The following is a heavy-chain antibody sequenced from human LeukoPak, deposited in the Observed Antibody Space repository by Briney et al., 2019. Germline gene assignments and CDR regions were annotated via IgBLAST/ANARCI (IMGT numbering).Heavy chain of an antibody. D-gene: IGHD1-26*01. CDR3: AKDIVPGVGATTPDYYYYGMDV. J-gene: IGHJ6*02. CDR1: GFTFDDYA. CDR2: TSWNSGSI. V-gene: IGHV3-9*01. Sequence: GGSLRLSCAASGFTFDDYAMHWVRQAPGKGLEWVSGTSWNSGSIGYADSVKGRFTISRDNAKNSLYLQMNSLRAEDTALYYCAKDIVPGVGATTPDYYYYGMDVWGQGTTVTVSS.